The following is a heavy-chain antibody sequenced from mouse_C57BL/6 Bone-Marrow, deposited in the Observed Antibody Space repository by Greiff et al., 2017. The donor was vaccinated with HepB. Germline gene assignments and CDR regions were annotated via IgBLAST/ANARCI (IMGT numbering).Heavy chain of an antibody. CDR2: IDPSDSYT. Sequence: QVQLKQPGAELVMPGASVKLSCKASGYTFTSYWMHWVKQRPGQGLEWIGEIDPSDSYTNYNQKLKGKSTLTVDKSSSTAYMQLSSLTSEDSAVYYCARGGGWLLAWFAYWGQGTLVTVSA. CDR3: ARGGGWLLAWFAY. V-gene: IGHV1-69*01. CDR1: GYTFTSYW. J-gene: IGHJ3*01. D-gene: IGHD2-3*01.